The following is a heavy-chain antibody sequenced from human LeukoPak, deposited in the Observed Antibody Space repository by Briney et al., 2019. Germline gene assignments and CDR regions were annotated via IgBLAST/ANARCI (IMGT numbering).Heavy chain of an antibody. D-gene: IGHD1-14*01. CDR1: GGTFSSYA. V-gene: IGHV1-8*03. CDR3: ARSRAPNPPDY. CDR2: MNPNSGNT. Sequence: ASVKVSCKASGGTFSSYAINWVRQATGQGLEWMGWMNPNSGNTGYAQKFQGRVTITRNTSISTAYMELSSLRSEDTAVYYCARSRAPNPPDYWGQGTLVTVSS. J-gene: IGHJ4*02.